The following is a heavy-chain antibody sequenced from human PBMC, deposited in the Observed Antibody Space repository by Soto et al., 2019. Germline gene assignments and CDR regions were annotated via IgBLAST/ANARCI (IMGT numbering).Heavy chain of an antibody. J-gene: IGHJ5*02. CDR1: GFTFRSFT. V-gene: IGHV3-21*01. CDR3: ARDGSSQIYNWFDP. D-gene: IGHD2-15*01. Sequence: PCGSLILSCAASGFTFRSFTMHWVRQDPGKGLEWVSTISSNSAYIYYTDALRGRFTISRDNAKNSLHLRMNSLRAEDTAVYYCARDGSSQIYNWFDPWGQGTLVAVSS. CDR2: ISSNSAYI.